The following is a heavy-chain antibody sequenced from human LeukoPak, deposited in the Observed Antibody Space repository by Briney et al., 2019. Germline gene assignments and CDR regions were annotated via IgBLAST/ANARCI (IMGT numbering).Heavy chain of an antibody. D-gene: IGHD5-24*01. CDR1: GGSVSSGSYF. CDR3: ARRDGYNVHFDY. V-gene: IGHV4-61*01. CDR2: IYGSGRT. Sequence: PSETLSLTCTVSGGSVSSGSYFWTWIRQSPGKRLEYVGYIYGSGRTNYNPSLKSRVTISKDTSKNQFSLKLSSVTAADTAVYYCARRDGYNVHFDYWGQGTLVTVSS. J-gene: IGHJ4*02.